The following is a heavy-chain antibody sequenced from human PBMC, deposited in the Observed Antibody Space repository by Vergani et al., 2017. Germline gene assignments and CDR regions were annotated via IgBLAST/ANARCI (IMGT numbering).Heavy chain of an antibody. CDR3: ARNAPIDAFDI. CDR1: GFTFSDYY. Sequence: QVQLVESGGGFVKPGGSLRLSCAASGFTFSDYYMSWIRQAPGKGLEWVSYISSSSSYTNYADSVKGRFTISRDNAKNSLYLQMNSLRAEDTAVYYRARNAPIDAFDIWGQGTMVTVSS. D-gene: IGHD2-2*01. J-gene: IGHJ3*02. CDR2: ISSSSSYT. V-gene: IGHV3-11*05.